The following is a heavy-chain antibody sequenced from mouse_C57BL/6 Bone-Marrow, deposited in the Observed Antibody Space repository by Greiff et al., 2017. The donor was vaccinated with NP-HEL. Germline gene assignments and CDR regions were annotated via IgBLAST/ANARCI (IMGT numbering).Heavy chain of an antibody. V-gene: IGHV1-82*01. J-gene: IGHJ3*01. CDR3: APIYDPWFAY. D-gene: IGHD2-12*01. CDR2: IYPGDGDT. CDR1: GYAFSSSW. Sequence: QVQLQQSGPELVKPGASVKISCKASGYAFSSSWMNWVKQRPGKGLEWIGRIYPGDGDTNYNGKFKGKATLTADKSSSTAYMQLSSLTSEDSAVYFCAPIYDPWFAYWGQGTLVTVSA.